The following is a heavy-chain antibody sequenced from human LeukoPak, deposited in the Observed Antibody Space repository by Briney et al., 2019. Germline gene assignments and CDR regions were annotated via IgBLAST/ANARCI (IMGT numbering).Heavy chain of an antibody. CDR2: IYTSGST. CDR1: GGSISSGSYY. D-gene: IGHD2-2*02. V-gene: IGHV4-61*02. CDR3: AGERFIYCSSTSCYNDYYYYYYMDV. Sequence: SETLSLTCTVSGGSISSGSYYWSWIRQPAGKGLEWIGRIYTSGSTNYNPSLKSRVTISVDTSKNQFSLKLSSVTAADTAVYYCAGERFIYCSSTSCYNDYYYYYYMDVWGKGTTVTVSS. J-gene: IGHJ6*03.